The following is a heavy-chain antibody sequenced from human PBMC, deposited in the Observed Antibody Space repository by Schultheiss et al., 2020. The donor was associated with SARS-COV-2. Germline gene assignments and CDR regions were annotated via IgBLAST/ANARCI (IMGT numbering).Heavy chain of an antibody. Sequence: SETLSLTCAVYGGPFSGYYWSWIRQPPGKGLEWIGEINHSGNTHYNASLKSRVTISVDTSKNQFSLKLSSVTAADTAVYYCARGGCSGGSCYSGLVDYWGQGTLVTVSS. CDR3: ARGGCSGGSCYSGLVDY. V-gene: IGHV4-34*01. CDR2: INHSGNT. J-gene: IGHJ4*02. D-gene: IGHD2-15*01. CDR1: GGPFSGYY.